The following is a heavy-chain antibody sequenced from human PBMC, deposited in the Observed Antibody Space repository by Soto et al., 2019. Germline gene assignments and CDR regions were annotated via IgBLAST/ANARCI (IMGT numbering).Heavy chain of an antibody. CDR1: GYTFTSYD. CDR3: ARFTGYSSSENWFDP. CDR2: MNPNSGNT. Sequence: GASVKVSCKASGYTFTSYDINWVRQATGQGLEWMGWMNPNSGNTGYAQKFQGRVTMTRNTSKNQFSLKLSSVTAADTAVYYCARFTGYSSSENWFDPWGQGTLVTVSS. D-gene: IGHD6-13*01. V-gene: IGHV1-8*01. J-gene: IGHJ5*02.